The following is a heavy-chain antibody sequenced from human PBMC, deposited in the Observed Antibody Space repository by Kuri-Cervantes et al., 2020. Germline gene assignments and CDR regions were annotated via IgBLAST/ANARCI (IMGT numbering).Heavy chain of an antibody. CDR1: GFTFSTSA. Sequence: GGSLRLSCAASGFTFSTSAMAWVRQAPGKGLEWVSVISPTGDTTYYVDSVKGRFTISRDNSKNTLYLQMNSLRAEDTAVYYCAKAPSVAGVVDYWGQGTLVTVSS. D-gene: IGHD6-19*01. CDR3: AKAPSVAGVVDY. V-gene: IGHV3-23*01. J-gene: IGHJ4*02. CDR2: ISPTGDTT.